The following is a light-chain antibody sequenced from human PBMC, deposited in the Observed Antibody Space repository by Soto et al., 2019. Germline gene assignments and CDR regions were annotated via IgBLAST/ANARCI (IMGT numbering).Light chain of an antibody. CDR3: SSYTTTNTPV. Sequence: QSALTQSASVSGSLGQSITIPCTGTSTDVGAYNFVSWYQQHPDKAPKLLIYEVTHRPSGVSNRFSGSKSGNTASLTISGLQAEDEADYYCSSYTTTNTPVFGAGTKVTVL. CDR2: EVT. V-gene: IGLV2-14*01. CDR1: STDVGAYNF. J-gene: IGLJ1*01.